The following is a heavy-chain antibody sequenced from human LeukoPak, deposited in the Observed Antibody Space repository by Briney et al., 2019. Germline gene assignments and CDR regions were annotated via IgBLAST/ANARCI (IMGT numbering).Heavy chain of an antibody. CDR2: ISGSGGST. V-gene: IGHV3-23*01. J-gene: IGHJ4*02. CDR3: AKSLSILEWLSIDY. CDR1: GFTFSSYA. Sequence: GGSLRLSCAASGFTFSSYAMSWVRQAPGKRLEWVSAISGSGGSTYYADSVKGRFTISRDNSKNTLYLQMNSLRAEDTAVYYCAKSLSILEWLSIDYWGQGTLVTVSS. D-gene: IGHD3-3*01.